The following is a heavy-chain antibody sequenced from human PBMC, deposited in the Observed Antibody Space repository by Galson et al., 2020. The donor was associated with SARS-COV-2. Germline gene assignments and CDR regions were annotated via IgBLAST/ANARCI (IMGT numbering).Heavy chain of an antibody. V-gene: IGHV3-21*01. D-gene: IGHD6-6*01. CDR1: GFTFSSYS. CDR3: ATKGEYSSPLSPQGDY. J-gene: IGHJ4*02. Sequence: KIGESLKISCAASGFTFSSYSMNWVRQAPGKGLEWVSSISSSSSYIYYADSVKGRFTISRDNAKNSLYLQMNSLRAEDTAVYYCATKGEYSSPLSPQGDYWGQGTLVTVSS. CDR2: ISSSSSYI.